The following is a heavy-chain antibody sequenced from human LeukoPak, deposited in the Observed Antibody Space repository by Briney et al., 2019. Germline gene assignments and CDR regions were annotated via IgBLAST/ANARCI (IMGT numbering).Heavy chain of an antibody. CDR3: ARDRGERWLQFTGEIWDAFDI. J-gene: IGHJ3*02. D-gene: IGHD5-24*01. CDR2: IIPIFGTA. Sequence: ASVKVSCKASGGTFSSYAISWVRQAPGQGLEWMGGIIPIFGTANYAQKFQGRVTITADKSTSTAYMELSSLRSEDTAVYYCARDRGERWLQFTGEIWDAFDIWGQGTMVTVSS. V-gene: IGHV1-69*06. CDR1: GGTFSSYA.